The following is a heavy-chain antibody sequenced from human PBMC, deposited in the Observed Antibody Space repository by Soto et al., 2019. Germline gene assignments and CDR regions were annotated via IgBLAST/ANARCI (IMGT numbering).Heavy chain of an antibody. CDR3: ARGLNYYYDSSGYGDASDI. Sequence: ASVKGSCNASGYTFTSYFISWVRQAPGQGLEWMGWISAYNGNTNYAQKLQGRVTMTTDTSTSTAYMELRSLRSDDTAVYYCARGLNYYYDSSGYGDASDIWGQGTMVTVSS. D-gene: IGHD3-22*01. CDR2: ISAYNGNT. CDR1: GYTFTSYF. J-gene: IGHJ3*02. V-gene: IGHV1-18*01.